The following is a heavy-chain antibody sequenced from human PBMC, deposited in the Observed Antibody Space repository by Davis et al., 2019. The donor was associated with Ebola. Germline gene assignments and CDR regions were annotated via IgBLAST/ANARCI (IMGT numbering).Heavy chain of an antibody. Sequence: SETLSLTCTVPGGSISSSSYYWGWIRQPPGKGREWIGSIYYSGSTYYNPSLKSRVTISVDTSKSQFSRTLSSVTAADTAVYYGARIWDSSSPDYWGQGTLVTVPS. D-gene: IGHD6-13*01. CDR1: GGSISSSSYY. CDR2: IYYSGST. V-gene: IGHV4-39*01. CDR3: ARIWDSSSPDY. J-gene: IGHJ4*02.